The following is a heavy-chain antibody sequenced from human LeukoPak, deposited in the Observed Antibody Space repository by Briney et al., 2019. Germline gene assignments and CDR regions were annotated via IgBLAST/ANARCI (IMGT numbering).Heavy chain of an antibody. CDR2: INPNSGGT. CDR1: GYTFTGYY. CDR3: ARDYCSGGSCYYYYYMDV. V-gene: IGHV1-2*02. Sequence: GASVKVSCKASGYTFTGYYMHWVRQAPGQGLEWMGWINPNSGGTNYAQKSQGRVTMTRDTSISTAYMELSRLRSDDTAVYYCARDYCSGGSCYYYYYMDVWGKGTTVTVSS. D-gene: IGHD2-15*01. J-gene: IGHJ6*03.